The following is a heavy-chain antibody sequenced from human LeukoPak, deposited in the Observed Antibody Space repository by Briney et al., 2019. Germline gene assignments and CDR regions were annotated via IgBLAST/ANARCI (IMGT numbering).Heavy chain of an antibody. J-gene: IGHJ6*02. Sequence: PGGSLRLSCADSGFTFSNNWMKWIRQAPGKGLEWVANIKYDGSAKFYVDSVKGRFTISRDNAKNSLYLQMNSLRAEDTAVYYCARPHCSSTSCYGYGMDVWGQGTTVTVSS. CDR1: GFTFSNNW. V-gene: IGHV3-7*01. CDR3: ARPHCSSTSCYGYGMDV. CDR2: IKYDGSAK. D-gene: IGHD2-2*01.